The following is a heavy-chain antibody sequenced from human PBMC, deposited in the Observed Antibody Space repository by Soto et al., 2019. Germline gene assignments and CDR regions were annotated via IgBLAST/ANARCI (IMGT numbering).Heavy chain of an antibody. J-gene: IGHJ5*02. Sequence: GSLILSCAASGFTFSSYWMHWVRQAPGKGLVWVSRINSDGSSTSYADSVKGRFTISRDNAKNTLYLQMNSLRAEDTAVYYCARAGAYCSSTSCYVDGLEDWFDPWGQGTLVTVSS. D-gene: IGHD2-2*01. CDR3: ARAGAYCSSTSCYVDGLEDWFDP. V-gene: IGHV3-74*01. CDR1: GFTFSSYW. CDR2: INSDGSST.